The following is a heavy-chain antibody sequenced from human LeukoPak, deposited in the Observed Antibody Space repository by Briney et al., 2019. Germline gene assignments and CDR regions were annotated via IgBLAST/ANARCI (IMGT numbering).Heavy chain of an antibody. J-gene: IGHJ4*02. D-gene: IGHD3-3*01. CDR3: ASDSSTPYYDFWSGPSYYFDY. CDR2: ISTSGSTI. CDR1: GFTSSYYN. V-gene: IGHV3-48*01. Sequence: GGSLRLSCAASGFTSSYYNMNWVRQAPGKGLEWVSYISTSGSTIYYADSVKGRFTISRDNAKNSLYLQMNSLRAEDTAVYYCASDSSTPYYDFWSGPSYYFDYWGQGTLVTVSS.